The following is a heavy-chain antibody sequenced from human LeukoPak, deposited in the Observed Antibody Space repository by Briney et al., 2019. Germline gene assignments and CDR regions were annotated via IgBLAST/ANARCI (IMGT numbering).Heavy chain of an antibody. CDR2: IKYDGSET. CDR1: GFIFSNYW. J-gene: IGHJ4*02. CDR3: AKARDAYYDGFY. Sequence: GGSLRLSCEASGFIFSNYWMSWVRQARGKGLEWVANIKYDGSETYYVDSVKGRFTISRDNSKNTLYLQMNSLRAEDTAVYYCAKARDAYYDGFYWGQGTLVTVSS. D-gene: IGHD3-22*01. V-gene: IGHV3-7*01.